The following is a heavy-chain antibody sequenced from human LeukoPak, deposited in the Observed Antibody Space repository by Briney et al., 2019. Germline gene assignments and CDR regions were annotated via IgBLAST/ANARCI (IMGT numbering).Heavy chain of an antibody. CDR1: GGYINTYY. D-gene: IGHD3-10*01. CDR2: VHHTGNT. CDR3: ASLQSGKGHLDY. Sequence: PSETLSLTCTVSGGYINTYYWSWIRQPPGKGLEWIAYVHHTGNTNYNPSLKSRVSVSVDTSKNQVSLKLSSVTAADTAVYYCASLQSGKGHLDYWGQGTLVIVSS. J-gene: IGHJ4*02. V-gene: IGHV4-59*08.